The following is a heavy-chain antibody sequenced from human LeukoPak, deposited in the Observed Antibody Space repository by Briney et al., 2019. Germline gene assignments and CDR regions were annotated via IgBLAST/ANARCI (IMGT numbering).Heavy chain of an antibody. J-gene: IGHJ3*02. CDR3: ARDPFSSGWTGGAFDI. CDR2: IYSGGST. D-gene: IGHD6-19*01. V-gene: IGHV3-66*01. CDR1: GFTVSSNY. Sequence: PGGSLRLSCAASGFTVSSNYMSWVRPAPGKGLEWVSVIYSGGSTYYADSVKGRFTISRDNSKNTLYLQMNSLRAEDTAVYYCARDPFSSGWTGGAFDIWGQGTMVTVSS.